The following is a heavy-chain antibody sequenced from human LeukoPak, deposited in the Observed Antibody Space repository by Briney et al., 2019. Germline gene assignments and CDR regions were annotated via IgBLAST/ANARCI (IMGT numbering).Heavy chain of an antibody. CDR2: IYYSGST. J-gene: IGHJ4*02. V-gene: IGHV4-59*01. CDR1: GGSISSYY. CDR3: ARANAMGGLYFDY. D-gene: IGHD2-8*01. Sequence: SETLSLTCTVSGGSISSYYWSWIRQPPGKGLEWIGYIYYSGSTNYNPSLKSRVTISVDTSKNQFSLKLSSVTAADTAVYYCARANAMGGLYFDYWGQGTLVTVSS.